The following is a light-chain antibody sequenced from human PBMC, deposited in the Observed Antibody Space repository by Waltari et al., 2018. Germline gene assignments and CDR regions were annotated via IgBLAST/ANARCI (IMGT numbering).Light chain of an antibody. J-gene: IGLJ1*01. CDR3: QVWHAAIDPGV. Sequence: SYVLTQPPSVSVAPGETARVTCGGDNIGSYSVHWYQQKPGQAPGLVIRYDTDRPSGIPERFSGSNSANTATLTISRVEAGGEANYYCQVWHAAIDPGVFGTGTEVTV. V-gene: IGLV3-21*04. CDR1: NIGSYS. CDR2: YDT.